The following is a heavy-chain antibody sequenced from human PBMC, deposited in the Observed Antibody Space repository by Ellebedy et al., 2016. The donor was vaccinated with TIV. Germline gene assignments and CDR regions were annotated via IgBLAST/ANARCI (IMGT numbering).Heavy chain of an antibody. CDR3: ARQSGIAVAGPDY. J-gene: IGHJ4*02. V-gene: IGHV5-51*01. CDR1: GYSFTSYW. CDR2: IYPGDSDT. Sequence: GESLKISCKGSGYSFTSYWIGWVRQMPGKGLEWMGIIYPGDSDTIYSPSFQGQVTISADKSISAAYLQWTSLKASDTARYYCARQSGIAVAGPDYWGQGTLVTVSS. D-gene: IGHD6-19*01.